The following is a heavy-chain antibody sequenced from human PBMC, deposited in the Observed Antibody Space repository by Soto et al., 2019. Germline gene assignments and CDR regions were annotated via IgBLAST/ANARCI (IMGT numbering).Heavy chain of an antibody. CDR1: GFTFSSYG. Sequence: SLRLSCAASGFTFSSYGMHWVRQAPGKGLEWVAVIWYDGSNKYYADSVKGRFTISRDNSKNTLYLQMNSLRAEDTAVYYCARVDDYGDSHPVDIWGQGTMVTVSS. CDR3: ARVDDYGDSHPVDI. D-gene: IGHD4-17*01. V-gene: IGHV3-33*01. CDR2: IWYDGSNK. J-gene: IGHJ3*02.